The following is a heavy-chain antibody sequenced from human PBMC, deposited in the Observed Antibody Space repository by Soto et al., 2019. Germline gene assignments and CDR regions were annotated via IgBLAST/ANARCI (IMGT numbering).Heavy chain of an antibody. CDR3: ARTYNWNDSPEFDF. CDR2: ISGSGQTT. J-gene: IGHJ4*02. Sequence: EVQLLESGGGLGQPGGSLRLSCAGSGFTFSRFAMSWVRQVPGKGLEWVSAISGSGQTTYYADSVKGRFTVSRDNSNNTLYLQMNSLRAEDTAVYYCARTYNWNDSPEFDFWGQGTLVTVSS. CDR1: GFTFSRFA. D-gene: IGHD1-1*01. V-gene: IGHV3-23*01.